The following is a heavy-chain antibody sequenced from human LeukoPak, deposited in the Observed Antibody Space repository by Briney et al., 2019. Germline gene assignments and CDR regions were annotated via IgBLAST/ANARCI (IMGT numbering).Heavy chain of an antibody. CDR2: ISSSSSYI. V-gene: IGHV3-21*01. CDR1: GFTFSSYS. CDR3: ARDQGIGDILTGFDY. Sequence: KTGGSLRLSCAASGFTFSSYSMNWVRQAPGKGLEWVSSISSSSSYIYYADSVKGRFTISRDNAKNSLYLQMNSLRAEDTAVYYCARDQGIGDILTGFDYWGQGTLVTVSS. J-gene: IGHJ4*02. D-gene: IGHD3-9*01.